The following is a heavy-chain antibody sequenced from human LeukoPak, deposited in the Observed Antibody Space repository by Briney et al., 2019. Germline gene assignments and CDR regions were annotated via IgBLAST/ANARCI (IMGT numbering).Heavy chain of an antibody. Sequence: GESLKISCKGSGYSFTNYWIGWVRQMPAKGLEWMGIIYPGDSDTRYGPSSQGQVTISADKSISTAYVQWSSLKASDTAMYYCATRDGSGSYYNPDYFDYWGQGTLVTVSS. CDR1: GYSFTNYW. D-gene: IGHD3-10*01. CDR2: IYPGDSDT. V-gene: IGHV5-51*01. J-gene: IGHJ4*02. CDR3: ATRDGSGSYYNPDYFDY.